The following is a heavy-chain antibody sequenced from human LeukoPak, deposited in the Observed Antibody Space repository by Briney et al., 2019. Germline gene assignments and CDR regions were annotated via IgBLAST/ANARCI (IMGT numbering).Heavy chain of an antibody. D-gene: IGHD6-19*01. CDR2: IFHSGTT. V-gene: IGHV4-4*02. CDR3: ARQMAGED. J-gene: IGHJ4*02. CDR1: GDSISSVNW. Sequence: PSETLSLTCAVSGDSISSVNWWNWVRPPPGKGLEWIGEIFHSGTTHYNPSLKSRVTISVDKSENQFSLKLLSVTAADTAIYYCARQMAGEDWGQGTLVTVSS.